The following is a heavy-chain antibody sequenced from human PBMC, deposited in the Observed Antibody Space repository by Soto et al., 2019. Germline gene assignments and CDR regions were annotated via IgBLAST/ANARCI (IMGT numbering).Heavy chain of an antibody. CDR3: AKDRIITVLRFLEWLPRLAY. CDR1: GFTFSSYA. Sequence: GGSLRLSCAASGFTFSSYAMSWVRQAPEKGLEWVSAISGSGGSTYYADSVKGRFTISRDNSKNTLYLKMNSLRAEDTAVYYCAKDRIITVLRFLEWLPRLAYWGQGTLVTVSS. V-gene: IGHV3-23*01. J-gene: IGHJ4*02. D-gene: IGHD3-3*01. CDR2: ISGSGGST.